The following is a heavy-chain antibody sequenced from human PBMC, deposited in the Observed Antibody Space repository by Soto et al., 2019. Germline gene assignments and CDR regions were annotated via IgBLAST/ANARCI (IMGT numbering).Heavy chain of an antibody. CDR1: GGSISGYY. Sequence: SETLSLTCTVSGGSISGYYWSWIRQPPGKGLEWIGYMYNTGSAVYNPSFKSRVTISVDTSKNQFSLKLNSVTAADTAVYYCARSLQTVTTSYNWFDPWGQGTLVTVSS. CDR3: ARSLQTVTTSYNWFDP. CDR2: MYNTGSA. D-gene: IGHD4-17*01. J-gene: IGHJ5*02. V-gene: IGHV4-59*01.